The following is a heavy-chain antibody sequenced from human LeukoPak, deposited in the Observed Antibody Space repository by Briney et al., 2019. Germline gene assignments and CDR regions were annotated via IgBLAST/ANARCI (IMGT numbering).Heavy chain of an antibody. CDR1: GGTFISYA. CDR3: ARSPEDIVVVPAAIVYWFDP. J-gene: IGHJ5*02. Sequence: SVKVPCKASGGTFISYAISWVRQAPGQGLEWMGGIIPIFGTANYAQKFQGSVTITADESTSTAYMELSSLRSEDTAVYYCARSPEDIVVVPAAIVYWFDPWGQGTLVTVSS. D-gene: IGHD2-2*01. CDR2: IIPIFGTA. V-gene: IGHV1-69*01.